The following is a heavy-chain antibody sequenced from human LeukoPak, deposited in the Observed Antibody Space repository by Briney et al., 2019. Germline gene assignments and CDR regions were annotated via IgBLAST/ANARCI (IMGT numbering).Heavy chain of an antibody. CDR2: ISGSGVGT. CDR3: AKNGRDDHDKYFFDF. V-gene: IGHV3-23*01. CDR1: GFIFRNYA. J-gene: IGHJ4*02. D-gene: IGHD3-9*01. Sequence: GGSLRLSCAGSGFIFRNYAMSWVRQAPGMGLEWVSAISGSGVGTNYADSVKGRFTISRDNSKNTLYLQMNSLRAEDTAVYYCAKNGRDDHDKYFFDFWGQGTQVTVSS.